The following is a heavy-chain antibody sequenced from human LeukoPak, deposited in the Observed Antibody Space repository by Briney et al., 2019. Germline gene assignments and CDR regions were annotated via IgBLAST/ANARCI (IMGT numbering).Heavy chain of an antibody. D-gene: IGHD5-18*01. Sequence: GGSLRLSCAASGFTFSDYYMSWIRQAPGKGLEWVSYISSSGSTIYYADSVKGRFTISRDNAKNSLYLQMNSLRAEGTAVYYCARDKAAMAPVDAFDIWGQGTMVTVSS. CDR1: GFTFSDYY. J-gene: IGHJ3*02. CDR2: ISSSGSTI. CDR3: ARDKAAMAPVDAFDI. V-gene: IGHV3-11*01.